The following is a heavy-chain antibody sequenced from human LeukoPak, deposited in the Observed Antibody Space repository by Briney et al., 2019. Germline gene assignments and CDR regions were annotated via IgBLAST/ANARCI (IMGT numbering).Heavy chain of an antibody. CDR3: ARFYCSGGSCYRYYFDY. J-gene: IGHJ4*02. CDR1: GYTFTGYY. D-gene: IGHD2-15*01. Sequence: ASVKVSCKASGYTFTGYYMHWVRQAPGQGLEWMGWINPNSGGTNYAQKFQGRVTMTRDTSISTAYMELSRLRSDDTAVYYCARFYCSGGSCYRYYFDYWGQGTLVTVSS. CDR2: INPNSGGT. V-gene: IGHV1-2*02.